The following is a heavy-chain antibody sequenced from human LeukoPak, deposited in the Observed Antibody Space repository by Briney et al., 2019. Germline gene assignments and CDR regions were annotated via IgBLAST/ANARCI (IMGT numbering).Heavy chain of an antibody. Sequence: SQTLSLTCTVSGGSISSGGYYWSWIRQPPGKGLEWIGYIYHSGSTYYNPSLKSRVTISVDRSKNQFSLKLSSVTAADTAVYYCARAWGDFWSGYDGGYYYMDVWGKGTTVTVSS. J-gene: IGHJ6*03. CDR1: GGSISSGGYY. D-gene: IGHD3-3*01. V-gene: IGHV4-30-2*01. CDR2: IYHSGST. CDR3: ARAWGDFWSGYDGGYYYMDV.